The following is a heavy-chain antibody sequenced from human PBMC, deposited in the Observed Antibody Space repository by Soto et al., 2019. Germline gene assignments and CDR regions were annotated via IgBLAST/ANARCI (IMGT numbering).Heavy chain of an antibody. Sequence: QVQLVQSGAEVKKPGASVKVSCKASGYTFTSYDINWVRQATGQGLEWMGWMNPNSGNTGYAQKFQGRVTMTRNTSISTAYMELSSLRSEDTAVYYCARTYYDFWSGYYTGDERDYYGMDVWGQGTTVTVSS. J-gene: IGHJ6*02. CDR1: GYTFTSYD. V-gene: IGHV1-8*01. D-gene: IGHD3-3*01. CDR2: MNPNSGNT. CDR3: ARTYYDFWSGYYTGDERDYYGMDV.